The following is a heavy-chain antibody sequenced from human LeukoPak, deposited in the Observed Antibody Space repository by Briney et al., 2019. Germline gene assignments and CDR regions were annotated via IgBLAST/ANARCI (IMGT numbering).Heavy chain of an antibody. J-gene: IGHJ4*02. D-gene: IGHD1-14*01. Sequence: GGSLRLSCAASGFTFSSYAMGWVRQAPGKGLEWVSVISGSGGTTHYADSVKGRFTISRDNSKNTLYLQMNSLRGEDTAVYYCAKDGQVNQPDRLFTEWRQGTLVIVSS. CDR2: ISGSGGTT. CDR1: GFTFSSYA. V-gene: IGHV3-23*01. CDR3: AKDGQVNQPDRLFTE.